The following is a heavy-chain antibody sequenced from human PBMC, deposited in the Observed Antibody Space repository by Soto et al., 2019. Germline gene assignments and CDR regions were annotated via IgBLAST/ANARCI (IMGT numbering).Heavy chain of an antibody. CDR2: ITAYNGNT. CDR3: ALDGRGVVAITTSYYYYRMDD. V-gene: IGHV1-18*04. CDR1: GYTFTSYG. D-gene: IGHD3-22*01. J-gene: IGHJ6*02. Sequence: QVQLVQSGAEVKKPGASVKVSCKASGYTFTSYGISWVRHAPGQGLEWMGWITAYNGNTNYAQQLQGRVTMTTDTSQSTAHTELRSLRSDDTAVYSGALDGRGVVAITTSYYYYRMDDRGQGTTDTVSS.